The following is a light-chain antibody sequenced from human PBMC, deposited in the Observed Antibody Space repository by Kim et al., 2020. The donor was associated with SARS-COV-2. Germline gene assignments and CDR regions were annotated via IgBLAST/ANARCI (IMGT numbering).Light chain of an antibody. J-gene: IGKJ1*01. CDR3: QQYCSSAWT. CDR2: DAS. V-gene: IGKV3-20*01. Sequence: EIVLTQSPCTLSLSLGERATLSCRASQSVSSSYLAWYQQQPEQAPRLLIYDASSRASGIPDRFSGSGSGTNFTLTISKLEPEDYAVYYCQQYCSSAWTFGQGTKVDIK. CDR1: QSVSSSY.